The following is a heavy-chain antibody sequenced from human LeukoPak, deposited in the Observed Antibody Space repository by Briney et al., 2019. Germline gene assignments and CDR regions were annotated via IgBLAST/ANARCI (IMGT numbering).Heavy chain of an antibody. CDR1: GGSFSGYY. Sequence: SETLSLTCAVYGGSFSGYYWSWIRQPPGKGLEWIGEINHSGSTNYNPSLKSRVTISVDTSKNQFSLKLSSATAADTAVYYCTRPYYGDYMNGDYWGQGTLVTVSS. D-gene: IGHD4-17*01. CDR2: INHSGST. J-gene: IGHJ4*02. CDR3: TRPYYGDYMNGDY. V-gene: IGHV4-34*01.